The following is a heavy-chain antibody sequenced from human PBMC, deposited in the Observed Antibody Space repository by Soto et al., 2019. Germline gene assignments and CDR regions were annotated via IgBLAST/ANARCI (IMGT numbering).Heavy chain of an antibody. CDR2: ISSSSSYI. CDR1: GFTFSSYS. CDR3: ARVGNHLLGDWRY. Sequence: GGSLRLSCAASGFTFSSYSMNWVRQAPGKGLEWVSSISSSSSYIYYADSVKGRFTIPRDNAKNSLYLQMNSLRAEDTAVYYCARVGNHLLGDWRYWGQGTLVTVSS. V-gene: IGHV3-21*01. J-gene: IGHJ4*02. D-gene: IGHD2-2*01.